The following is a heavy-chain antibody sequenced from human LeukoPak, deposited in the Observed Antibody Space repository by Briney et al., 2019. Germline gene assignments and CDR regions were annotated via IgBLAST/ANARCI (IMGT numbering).Heavy chain of an antibody. Sequence: PSETLSLTCTVSGGSISSYYWSWIRQPAGKGLEWIGRIYTSGSTNYNPSLKSRVTMSVDTSKNQFSLKLSSVTAADTAVYYCASDYCSGGSCYGYFDYWGQGTLVTVSS. J-gene: IGHJ4*02. D-gene: IGHD2-15*01. CDR1: GGSISSYY. V-gene: IGHV4-4*07. CDR3: ASDYCSGGSCYGYFDY. CDR2: IYTSGST.